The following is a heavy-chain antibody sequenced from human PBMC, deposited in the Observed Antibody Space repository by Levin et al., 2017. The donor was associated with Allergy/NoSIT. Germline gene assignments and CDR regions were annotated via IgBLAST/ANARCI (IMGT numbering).Heavy chain of an antibody. CDR1: GYTFTGYY. Sequence: PGGSLRLSCKASGYTFTGYYMHWVRQAPGQGLGWMGWINPNSGGTNYAQKFQGRVTMTRDTSISTAYMELSRLRSDDTAVYYCARDPYGVGYWGQGTLVTVSS. J-gene: IGHJ4*02. CDR2: INPNSGGT. D-gene: IGHD3-3*01. V-gene: IGHV1-2*02. CDR3: ARDPYGVGY.